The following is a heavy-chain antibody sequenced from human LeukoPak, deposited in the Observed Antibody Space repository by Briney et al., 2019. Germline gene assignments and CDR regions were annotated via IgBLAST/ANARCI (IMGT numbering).Heavy chain of an antibody. V-gene: IGHV4-59*01. D-gene: IGHD5-18*01. J-gene: IGHJ4*02. CDR2: IYYSGST. CDR3: ARAPDTAMVTHDY. CDR1: GGSISSYY. Sequence: SETLSLTCTVSGGSISSYYWSWIRQPPGKGLEWIGYIYYSGSTNYNPSLKSRVTISVDTSKNQFSLKLSSVTAADTAVYYCARAPDTAMVTHDYWGQGTLVTVSS.